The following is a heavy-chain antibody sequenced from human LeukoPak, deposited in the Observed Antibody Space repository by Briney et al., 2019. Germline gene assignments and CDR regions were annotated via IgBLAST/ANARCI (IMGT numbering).Heavy chain of an antibody. CDR1: GGSISSSSYF. CDR2: VYYSGTT. V-gene: IGHV4-39*01. CDR3: ARRNPGFFFDY. Sequence: SETLSLTCTVSGGSISSSSYFWGWSRQPPGKGLEWIRNVYYSGTTYYNASLKSRVTISVDTSKNQFSLNLSSVTAADTAVYYCARRNPGFFFDYWGQGALVTVSS. D-gene: IGHD3-10*01. J-gene: IGHJ4*02.